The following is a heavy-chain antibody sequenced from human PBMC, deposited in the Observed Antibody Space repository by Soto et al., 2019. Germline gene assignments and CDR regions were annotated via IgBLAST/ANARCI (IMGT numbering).Heavy chain of an antibody. Sequence: QVQLVQSGAEVKKPGSSVKVSCKAAGGTFSSYAISWVRQAPGQGLEWMGGIIPIFGTANYAQKFQGRVTITADKSTSTAYMELSSLRSEDTAVYDCARDLAYCGGDCYGWFDPWGQGTLVTVSS. J-gene: IGHJ5*02. CDR2: IIPIFGTA. CDR3: ARDLAYCGGDCYGWFDP. V-gene: IGHV1-69*06. CDR1: GGTFSSYA. D-gene: IGHD2-21*02.